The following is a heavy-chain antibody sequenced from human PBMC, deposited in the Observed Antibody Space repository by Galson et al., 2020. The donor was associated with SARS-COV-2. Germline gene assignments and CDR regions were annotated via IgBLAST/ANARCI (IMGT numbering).Heavy chain of an antibody. Sequence: SETLSLTCTVSGGSISRYFWGWIRQSPGEGLEWMGDIYYTWITNYNPSLKGRVTISIDTSRYQFSLRLSSVTAADTAMYYCAGVTNYYDSRRFPKRWIDRWGLGTLVTVSA. D-gene: IGHD3-22*01. CDR3: AGVTNYYDSRRFPKRWIDR. V-gene: IGHV4-59*08. J-gene: IGHJ4*02. CDR2: IYYTWIT. CDR1: GGSISRYF.